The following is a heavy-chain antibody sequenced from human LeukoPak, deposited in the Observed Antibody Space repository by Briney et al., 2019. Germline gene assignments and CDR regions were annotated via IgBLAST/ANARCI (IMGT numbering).Heavy chain of an antibody. CDR3: ARDYIAYDPLDY. CDR1: RFTFSTYD. CDR2: ISSRSSSI. J-gene: IGHJ4*02. Sequence: PGESLRLSCAAHRFTFSTYDMNWVRQPPGKGLEWVSSISSRSSSIYYADSVKGRFTISRDNAKNSLYLQMNSLRGEDTAVYWCARDYIAYDPLDYWGQGTLVTVSS. D-gene: IGHD3-3*01. V-gene: IGHV3-21*01.